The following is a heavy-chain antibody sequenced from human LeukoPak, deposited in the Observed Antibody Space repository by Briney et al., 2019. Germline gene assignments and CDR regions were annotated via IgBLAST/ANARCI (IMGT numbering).Heavy chain of an antibody. CDR1: GGSFSGYY. D-gene: IGHD1-26*01. V-gene: IGHV4-34*01. CDR3: AKAGGSWWFDP. CDR2: INHSGST. Sequence: PSETLSLTCAVYGGSFSGYYWSWIRQPPGKGLEWIGEINHSGSTNYNPSLESRVTISVDTSKNQFSLKLSSVTAADTAVYYCAKAGGSWWFDPWGQGTLVTVSS. J-gene: IGHJ5*02.